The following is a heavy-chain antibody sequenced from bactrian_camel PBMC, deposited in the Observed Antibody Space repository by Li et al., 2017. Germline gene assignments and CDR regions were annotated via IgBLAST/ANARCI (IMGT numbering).Heavy chain of an antibody. Sequence: HVQLVESGGGSVQAGGSLRLSCVVSGHSRGSNCVGWYRLPPGRAPAEREGIAAIRRSGGETWYAGSVKGRFTITQDSAKSTVYLQMNNLQSEDTAMYYCAAGWSFGMGTLLRRHYNYWGQGTQVTVS. J-gene: IGHJ4*01. D-gene: IGHD3*01. CDR2: IRRSGGET. CDR3: AAGWSFGMGTLLRRHYNY. V-gene: IGHV3-3*01. CDR1: GHSRGSNC.